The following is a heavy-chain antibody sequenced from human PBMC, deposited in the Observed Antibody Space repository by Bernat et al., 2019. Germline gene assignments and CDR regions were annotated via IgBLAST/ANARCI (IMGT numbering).Heavy chain of an antibody. J-gene: IGHJ6*02. CDR3: ASAPEWLYYYGMDV. CDR1: GFTFSSYW. CDR2: IKQDGSEK. Sequence: EVQLVESGGGLVQPGGSLRLSCAASGFTFSSYWMSWVRQAPGKGLEWVANIKQDGSEKYYVDSVKGRFTLSRDNAKNSLYLQMNSLRAEDTAVYYCASAPEWLYYYGMDVWGQGTTVTVSS. V-gene: IGHV3-7*03. D-gene: IGHD3-3*01.